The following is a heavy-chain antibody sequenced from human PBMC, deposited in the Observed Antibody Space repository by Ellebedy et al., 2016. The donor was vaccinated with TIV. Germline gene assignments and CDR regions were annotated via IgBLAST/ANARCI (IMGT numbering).Heavy chain of an antibody. CDR3: ARDVTSYSSSWTSDY. CDR2: INPSGGST. J-gene: IGHJ4*02. CDR1: GYTFTSYY. Sequence: AASVKVSCKASGYTFTSYYMHWVRQAPGQGLEWMGIINPSGGSTSYAQKFQGRVTMTRDTSTSTVYMELSSLRSEDTAVYYCARDVTSYSSSWTSDYWGQGTLVTVSS. V-gene: IGHV1-46*01. D-gene: IGHD6-13*01.